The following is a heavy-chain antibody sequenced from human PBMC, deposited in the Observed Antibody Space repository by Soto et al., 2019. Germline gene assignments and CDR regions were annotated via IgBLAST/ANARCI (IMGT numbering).Heavy chain of an antibody. V-gene: IGHV3-33*01. CDR3: VRDTATHYDFWSGYYTEYYYYYYMDV. CDR2: IWYDGSNK. Sequence: QVQLVESGGGVVQPGRSLRLSCAASGFTFSSYGMHWVRQAPGKGLEWVAVIWYDGSNKYYADSVKGRFTISRDNSKNTLYLQMNSLRAEDTAVYYCVRDTATHYDFWSGYYTEYYYYYYMDVWGKGTTVTVSS. CDR1: GFTFSSYG. J-gene: IGHJ6*03. D-gene: IGHD3-3*01.